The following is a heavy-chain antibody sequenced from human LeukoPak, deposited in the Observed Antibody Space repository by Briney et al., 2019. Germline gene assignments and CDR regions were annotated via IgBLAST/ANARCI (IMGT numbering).Heavy chain of an antibody. CDR3: ASYKVGGYSYGSQY. J-gene: IGHJ1*01. Sequence: GESLKISCEASGYNFASFWIGWVRQMPGKGLEWMGIIYPADSDTRYSPSFQGQVTISADKSTSTVYLQWSSLKASDSAIYYCASYKVGGYSYGSQYWGQGTLVTVSS. V-gene: IGHV5-51*01. D-gene: IGHD5-18*01. CDR2: IYPADSDT. CDR1: GYNFASFW.